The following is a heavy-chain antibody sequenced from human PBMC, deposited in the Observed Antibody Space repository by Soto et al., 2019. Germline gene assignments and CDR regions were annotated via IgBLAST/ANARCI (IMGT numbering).Heavy chain of an antibody. J-gene: IGHJ5*02. CDR1: GFTSSAYA. Sequence: EVQLLESGGGLVQPGGALRLSCAASGFTSSAYAMTWVRLAPGKGLEWVSTIVGSGITFSGDSAQGRFTISRDDSKNTMFLQMSSLRVEDTAIYHCARHRDCSASSCPTGHWFDPWGQGTLVTVSS. CDR3: ARHRDCSASSCPTGHWFDP. D-gene: IGHD2-2*01. V-gene: IGHV3-23*01. CDR2: IVGSGIT.